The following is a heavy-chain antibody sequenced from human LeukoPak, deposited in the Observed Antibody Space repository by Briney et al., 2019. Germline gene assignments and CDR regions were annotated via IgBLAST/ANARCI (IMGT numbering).Heavy chain of an antibody. Sequence: GESLKISCKGSGYSFTSYWIGWVRQMPGKGLEWMGIIYPGDSDTRYSPSFQGQVTISADKSISTAYLQWSSLKASDTAMYYCARGNRLGYCSGGSCYSVDYWGQGTLVTVSS. CDR2: IYPGDSDT. V-gene: IGHV5-51*01. CDR1: GYSFTSYW. J-gene: IGHJ4*02. D-gene: IGHD2-15*01. CDR3: ARGNRLGYCSGGSCYSVDY.